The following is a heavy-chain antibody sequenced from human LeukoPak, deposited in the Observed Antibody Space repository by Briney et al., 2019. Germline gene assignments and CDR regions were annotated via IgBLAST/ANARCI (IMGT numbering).Heavy chain of an antibody. Sequence: ASVKVSCKASGYTFTSYYMHWVRQAPGQGLEWMGIINPSGGSTSYAQKFQGRVTMTRDTPTSTVYMELSSLRSEDTAVYYCARWYSSGWAFDYWGQGTLVTVSS. CDR2: INPSGGST. D-gene: IGHD6-19*01. V-gene: IGHV1-46*01. CDR1: GYTFTSYY. J-gene: IGHJ4*02. CDR3: ARWYSSGWAFDY.